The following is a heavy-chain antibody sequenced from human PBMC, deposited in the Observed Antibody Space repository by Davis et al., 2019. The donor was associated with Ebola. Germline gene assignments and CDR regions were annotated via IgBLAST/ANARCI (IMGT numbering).Heavy chain of an antibody. Sequence: GESLKISCAASGFTFSDYYMSWIRQAPGKGLEWVANIKQDGSESNYLDSVKGRFTISRDNAKNSLYLQMNSLRDEDTAVYYCARRRDPGRGFDYWGQGTLVTVSS. J-gene: IGHJ4*02. CDR3: ARRRDPGRGFDY. V-gene: IGHV3-7*01. D-gene: IGHD3-10*01. CDR2: IKQDGSES. CDR1: GFTFSDYY.